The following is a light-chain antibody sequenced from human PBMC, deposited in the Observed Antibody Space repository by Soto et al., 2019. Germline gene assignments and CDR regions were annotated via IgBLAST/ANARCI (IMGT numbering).Light chain of an antibody. CDR1: QSVTSN. CDR3: QHYNSYSEA. Sequence: EVVMTQSPATLSVSPGERATLSCRASQSVTSNYLAWYQQKPGQAPRLLIYGASNRATGIPDRFSGSGSGTEFTLTISSLQPDDFATYYCQHYNSYSEAFGQGTKVDI. CDR2: GAS. J-gene: IGKJ1*01. V-gene: IGKV3D-15*01.